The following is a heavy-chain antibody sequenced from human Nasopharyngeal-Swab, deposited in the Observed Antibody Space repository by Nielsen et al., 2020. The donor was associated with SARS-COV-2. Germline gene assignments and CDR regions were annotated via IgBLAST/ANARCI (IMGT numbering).Heavy chain of an antibody. Sequence: GGSLRLSCAASGFSFSTYGMHWVRQAPGKGLEWVAVVWNDGSNEFYADSVKGRFTIFRDNSKNTLYLQMNSLRAEDTAVYYCAKDKDDAFDIWGQGTMVTVSS. J-gene: IGHJ3*02. CDR2: VWNDGSNE. CDR3: AKDKDDAFDI. V-gene: IGHV3-33*06. CDR1: GFSFSTYG.